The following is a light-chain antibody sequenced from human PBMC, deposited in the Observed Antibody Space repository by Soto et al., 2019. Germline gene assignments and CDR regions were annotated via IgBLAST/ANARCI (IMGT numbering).Light chain of an antibody. J-gene: IGKJ1*01. CDR2: GGS. Sequence: DIVLTQSPGTLSLSPGERATLSCRASQSVSSNHLAWYQQKPGQAPRLLIYGGSSRATGIPVRFSGSGSETDFTHTITRLEPEDFAVYYCQQYSSSRTFGQGTTVDI. V-gene: IGKV3-20*01. CDR1: QSVSSNH. CDR3: QQYSSSRT.